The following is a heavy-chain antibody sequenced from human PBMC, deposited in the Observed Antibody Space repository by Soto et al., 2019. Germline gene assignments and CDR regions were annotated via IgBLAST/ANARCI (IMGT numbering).Heavy chain of an antibody. CDR3: ATEGDYNQSYYYRMDV. J-gene: IGHJ6*02. CDR1: GFSFSTYG. Sequence: QVQLVESGGGVVQPGRSLRLSCAASGFSFSTYGMNWVRQAPGRGLEWVALISFDGSKEFYADSVQGRFTISRDNSKNTLNLQMDSLGAEDAAVYYCATEGDYNQSYYYRMDVWGQGTTVTISS. D-gene: IGHD4-4*01. V-gene: IGHV3-30*03. CDR2: ISFDGSKE.